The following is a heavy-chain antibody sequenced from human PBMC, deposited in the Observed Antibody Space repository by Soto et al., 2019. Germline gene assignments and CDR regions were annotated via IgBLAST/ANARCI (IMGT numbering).Heavy chain of an antibody. Sequence: QLVQSGAEVKKPGASVKVSCKTSGYTFTDDYLHWVRQVPGQGLEWMGWINPNSGATNYAQKFQGWVTRTSDTSFSTGDMELGRLKPDDTAVYYWARERGNRGGGRYRFDYWGQGTLVTVSS. D-gene: IGHD1-26*01. V-gene: IGHV1-2*04. CDR2: INPNSGAT. CDR3: ARERGNRGGGRYRFDY. CDR1: GYTFTDDY. J-gene: IGHJ4*02.